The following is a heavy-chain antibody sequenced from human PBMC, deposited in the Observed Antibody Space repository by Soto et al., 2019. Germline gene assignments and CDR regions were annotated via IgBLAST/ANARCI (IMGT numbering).Heavy chain of an antibody. V-gene: IGHV4-39*01. CDR1: GGSISSSSYY. J-gene: IGHJ5*02. D-gene: IGHD6-19*01. Sequence: PSETLSLTCTVSGGSISSSSYYWGWIRQPPGKGLEWIGSIYYSGSTYYNPSLKSRVTISVDTSKNQFSLKLSSVTAADTAVYYCSRHGAVAFDNWFDLWAQGNLVTVSS. CDR2: IYYSGST. CDR3: SRHGAVAFDNWFDL.